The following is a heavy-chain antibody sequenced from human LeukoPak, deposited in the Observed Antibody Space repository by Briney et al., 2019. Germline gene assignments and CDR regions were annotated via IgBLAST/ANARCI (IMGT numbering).Heavy chain of an antibody. D-gene: IGHD3-10*01. V-gene: IGHV3-21*01. CDR2: ISSSSSYI. CDR3: ARDNQLWFGELLSHDY. CDR1: GFTFSSYS. J-gene: IGHJ4*02. Sequence: GGSLRLSCAASGFTFSSYSMNWVRQAPGKGLEWVSSISSSSSYIYYADSVKGRSTISRDNAKNSLYLQMNSLRAEDTAVYYCARDNQLWFGELLSHDYWGQGTLVTVSS.